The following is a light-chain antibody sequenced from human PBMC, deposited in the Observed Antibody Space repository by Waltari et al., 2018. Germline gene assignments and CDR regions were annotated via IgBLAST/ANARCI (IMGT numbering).Light chain of an antibody. J-gene: IGKJ1*01. CDR2: AAS. V-gene: IGKV1-39*01. Sequence: DIQMTQSPSSLSPSVGDRVTITCRASQSIANYLNWYQKKPGKAPKLLIYAASSLQSGVPARFSGGGSGADCTLTISSLQPEDSATYYCQHYSTGPPTFGQGTKVEIK. CDR3: QHYSTGPPT. CDR1: QSIANY.